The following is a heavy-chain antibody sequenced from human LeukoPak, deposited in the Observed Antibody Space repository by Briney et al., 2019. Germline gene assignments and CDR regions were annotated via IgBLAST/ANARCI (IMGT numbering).Heavy chain of an antibody. CDR2: IWYDGSNK. D-gene: IGHD3-22*01. V-gene: IGHV3-33*01. Sequence: PGVSLRLSCAASGFTFSSYGMHWVRQAPGKGLEWVAVIWYDGSNKYYADSVKGRFTISRDNSKNTLYLQMNSLRAEDTAVYYCARDLGYYDSSGSKMYFDYWGQGTLVTVSS. CDR1: GFTFSSYG. CDR3: ARDLGYYDSSGSKMYFDY. J-gene: IGHJ4*02.